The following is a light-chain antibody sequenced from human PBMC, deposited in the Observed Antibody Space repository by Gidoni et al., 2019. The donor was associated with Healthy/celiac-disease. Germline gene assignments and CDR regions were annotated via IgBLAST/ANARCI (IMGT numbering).Light chain of an antibody. V-gene: IGKV3-20*01. CDR1: QSVSSSY. Sequence: EIVLTQSPGTLSLSPGERATLSCSASQSVSSSYLAWYQQKPGQAPRLLIYGASSGSGTDFTLTISRLEPEDFAVYYCQQYGSSALTFGGGTKVEIK. CDR2: GAS. CDR3: QQYGSSALT. J-gene: IGKJ4*01.